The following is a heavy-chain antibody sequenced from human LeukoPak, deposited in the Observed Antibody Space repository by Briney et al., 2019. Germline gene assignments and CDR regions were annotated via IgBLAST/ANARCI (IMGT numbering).Heavy chain of an antibody. CDR2: IYYSGST. CDR3: ARAFASYDYVWGSYRYNCWFDP. CDR1: GGSISSYY. J-gene: IGHJ5*02. V-gene: IGHV4-59*01. Sequence: PSETLSLTCTVSGGSISSYYWSWIRQPPGKGLEWIGYIYYSGSTNYNPSLKSRVTISVDTSKNQFSLKLSSVTAADTAVYYCARAFASYDYVWGSYRYNCWFDPWGQGTRVTVSS. D-gene: IGHD3-16*02.